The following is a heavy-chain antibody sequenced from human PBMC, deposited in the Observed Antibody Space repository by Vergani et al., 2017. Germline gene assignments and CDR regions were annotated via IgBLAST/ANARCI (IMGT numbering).Heavy chain of an antibody. CDR1: GFTFSSYG. D-gene: IGHD6-19*01. CDR2: ISYDGSNK. J-gene: IGHJ4*02. V-gene: IGHV3-30*03. Sequence: QVQLVESGGGVVQPGRSLRLSCAASGFTFSSYGMHWVRQAPGKGLEWVAVISYDGSNKYYADSVKGRFTISRDNGKNSLYLQMNSLRAEDTAVYYCARVHSSGWYRYYCDYWGQGTLVTVSS. CDR3: ARVHSSGWYRYYCDY.